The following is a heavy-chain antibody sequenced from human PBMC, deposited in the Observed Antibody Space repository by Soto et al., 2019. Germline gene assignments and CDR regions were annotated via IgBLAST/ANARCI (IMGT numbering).Heavy chain of an antibody. CDR2: IYQSGTT. D-gene: IGHD4-4*01. CDR3: ASCLRTACYPPWGLQFFDL. CDR1: SFSISSGYD. Sequence: PSETLSLTGAVSSFSISSGYDGGWVRQPAGKGLEWNGSIYQSGTTNYSPSLKSRVTISIDTSKNQFSLTLRSVTAADAAVYSCASCLRTACYPPWGLQFFDLWGQGSLVPVSS. V-gene: IGHV4-38-2*01. J-gene: IGHJ4*02.